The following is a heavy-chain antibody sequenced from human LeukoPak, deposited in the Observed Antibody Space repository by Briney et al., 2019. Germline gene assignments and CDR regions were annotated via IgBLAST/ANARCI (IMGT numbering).Heavy chain of an antibody. CDR3: AKDVRGGCRGANCHY. V-gene: IGHV3-23*01. CDR2: ISAGGDII. D-gene: IGHD4/OR15-4a*01. Sequence: PGGSLRLSCTASGFTFTNYAMSWVRQAPGKGLEWVSDISAGGDIINYAVSVMGRFTISRDNSENTMYLQMNSLRAEDTAVYYCAKDVRGGCRGANCHYWGQGTLVTVSS. J-gene: IGHJ4*02. CDR1: GFTFTNYA.